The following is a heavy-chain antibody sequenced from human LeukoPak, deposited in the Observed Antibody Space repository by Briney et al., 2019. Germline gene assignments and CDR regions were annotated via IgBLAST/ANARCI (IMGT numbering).Heavy chain of an antibody. J-gene: IGHJ4*02. Sequence: GSLRLSCAASGFTFSDYYMSWIRQAPGKGLEWVSYISSSGSTIYYADSVKGRFTISRDNAKNSLYLQMNSLRAEDTAVYYCARGGSSGYSARWAYYFDYWGQGTLVTVSS. CDR3: ARGGSSGYSARWAYYFDY. CDR2: ISSSGSTI. V-gene: IGHV3-11*04. D-gene: IGHD3-22*01. CDR1: GFTFSDYY.